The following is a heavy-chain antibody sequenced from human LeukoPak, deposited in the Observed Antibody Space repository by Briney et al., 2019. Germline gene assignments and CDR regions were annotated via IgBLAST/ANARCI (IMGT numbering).Heavy chain of an antibody. CDR3: ARDRSWYYGSGSYNPLGY. J-gene: IGHJ4*02. Sequence: VASVKVSCKASGYTFTSYYMHWVRQAPGQGLEWMGIINPSGGSTSYAQKFQGRVTMTRDTSTSTVYMELSSLRSEDTAVYYCARDRSWYYGSGSYNPLGYWGQGTLVTVSS. CDR2: INPSGGST. CDR1: GYTFTSYY. V-gene: IGHV1-46*01. D-gene: IGHD3-10*01.